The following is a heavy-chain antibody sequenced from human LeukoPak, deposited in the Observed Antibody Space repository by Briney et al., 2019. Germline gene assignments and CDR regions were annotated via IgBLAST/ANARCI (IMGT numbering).Heavy chain of an antibody. CDR3: AKDRIAVAGYYFDY. D-gene: IGHD6-19*01. CDR1: GFTFSSYA. CDR2: INGNGGST. V-gene: IGHV3-23*01. J-gene: IGHJ4*02. Sequence: PGGSLRLSCAASGFTFSSYAMSWVRQAPGKGLEWVPGINGNGGSTYYADSVKGRFTISRDNSKNTLYLQMNSLRGEDTAVYYCAKDRIAVAGYYFDYWGQGTVVTVSS.